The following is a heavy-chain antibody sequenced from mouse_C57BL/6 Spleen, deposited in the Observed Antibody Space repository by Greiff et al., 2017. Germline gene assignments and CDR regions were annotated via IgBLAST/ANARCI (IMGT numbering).Heavy chain of an antibody. CDR1: GYTFTDYN. Sequence: EVQLQQSGPELVKPGASVKIPCKASGYTFTDYNMDWVKQSHGKSLEWIGDINPNNGGTIYNQKFKGKATLTVDKSSSTAYMELRSLTSEDTAVYYCARALYDYDAGYYAMDYWGQGTSVTVSS. CDR3: ARALYDYDAGYYAMDY. J-gene: IGHJ4*01. V-gene: IGHV1-18*01. D-gene: IGHD2-4*01. CDR2: INPNNGGT.